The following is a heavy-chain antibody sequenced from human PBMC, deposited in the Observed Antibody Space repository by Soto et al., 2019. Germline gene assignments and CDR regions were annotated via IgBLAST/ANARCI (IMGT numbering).Heavy chain of an antibody. V-gene: IGHV3-9*01. J-gene: IGHJ4*02. CDR2: ISWNSGSI. Sequence: EVQLVESGGGLVQPGRSLRLSCAASGFTFDDYAMHWVRQAPGKGLEWVSGISWNSGSIGYADSVKGRFTISRDNAQNSLYLQMNSLRAEDTAFYYCAKDRVKYDSSAVFDYWGQGTLFTVSS. CDR3: AKDRVKYDSSAVFDY. CDR1: GFTFDDYA. D-gene: IGHD3-22*01.